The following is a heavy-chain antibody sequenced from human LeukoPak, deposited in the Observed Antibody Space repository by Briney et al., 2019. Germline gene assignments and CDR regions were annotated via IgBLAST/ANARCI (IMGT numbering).Heavy chain of an antibody. D-gene: IGHD6-19*01. CDR2: IIPIFGTA. CDR1: GGTFSSYA. V-gene: IGHV1-69*05. Sequence: ASVKVSCKASGGTFSSYAISWVRQAPGQGLEWMGGIIPIFGTANYAQKFQGRVTMTTDTSTSTAYMELRSLRSDDTAIYYCARMMSIPVAGHRPLFDYWGQGTLVTVSS. CDR3: ARMMSIPVAGHRPLFDY. J-gene: IGHJ4*02.